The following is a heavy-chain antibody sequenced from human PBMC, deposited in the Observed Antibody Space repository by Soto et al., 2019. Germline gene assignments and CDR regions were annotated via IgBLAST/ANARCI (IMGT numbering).Heavy chain of an antibody. CDR2: INHSGST. D-gene: IGHD3-3*01. Sequence: PSETLSLTCAVYGGSFSGYYWSWIRQPPGKGLEWIGEINHSGSTNYNPSLKSRVTISVDTSKNQFSLKLSSVTAADTAVYYCARRLQYDDFWSGYYTPSNWFDPWGQGTLVTVSS. V-gene: IGHV4-34*01. J-gene: IGHJ5*02. CDR1: GGSFSGYY. CDR3: ARRLQYDDFWSGYYTPSNWFDP.